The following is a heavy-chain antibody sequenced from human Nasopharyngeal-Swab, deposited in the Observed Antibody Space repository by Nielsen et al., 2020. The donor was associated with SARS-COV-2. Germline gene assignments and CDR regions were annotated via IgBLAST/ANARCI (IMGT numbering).Heavy chain of an antibody. Sequence: SETLSLTCTVPGGSISSRNYYWGWIRQPPGKGLEWIGSIYYSGSTYYNPSLKSRVTISVDTSKNQFSLRLSSVTAADTAVYYCASRYSSSWYGFYGYWGQGTLVTVSS. CDR3: ASRYSSSWYGFYGY. CDR1: GGSISSRNYY. CDR2: IYYSGST. V-gene: IGHV4-39*01. D-gene: IGHD6-13*01. J-gene: IGHJ4*02.